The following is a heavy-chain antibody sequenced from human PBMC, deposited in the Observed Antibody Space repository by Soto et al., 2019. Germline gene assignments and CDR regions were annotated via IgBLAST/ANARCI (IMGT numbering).Heavy chain of an antibody. CDR2: ISYDGSNK. V-gene: IGHV3-30*14. Sequence: PGESLKISCAASGFTFSSYAMHWVRQAPGKGLEWVAVISYDGSNKYYVDSVKGRFTISRHNSKNTLYLQMNSLRAEDTAVYYCARSPRYYYGSGSYYVDYWGQGTLVTVSS. D-gene: IGHD3-10*01. CDR3: ARSPRYYYGSGSYYVDY. CDR1: GFTFSSYA. J-gene: IGHJ4*02.